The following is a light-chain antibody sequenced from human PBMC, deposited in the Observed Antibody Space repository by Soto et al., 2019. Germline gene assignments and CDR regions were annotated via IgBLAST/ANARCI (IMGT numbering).Light chain of an antibody. J-gene: IGKJ5*01. Sequence: EIAWTQSPGTLSLSPGERASLSCRASQSVSSNYLAWFQQKPGQAPRLLIXDASNRATGIPARFSGSGCGTDFTLTISSLETADFAVYYCQQRSNWPPITFGQGTRLEIK. CDR2: DAS. CDR1: QSVSSNY. V-gene: IGKV3-11*01. CDR3: QQRSNWPPIT.